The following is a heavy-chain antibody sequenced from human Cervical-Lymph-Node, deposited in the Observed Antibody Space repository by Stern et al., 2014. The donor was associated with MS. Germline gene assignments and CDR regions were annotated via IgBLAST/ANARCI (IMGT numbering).Heavy chain of an antibody. V-gene: IGHV3-33*01. Sequence: VQLVESGGGVVQPGRSLRLSCAGSGFTFSSYGMHWVRQAPGKGLEWVALIWYDGSNKYYADSVKGRFTISRDNSKNTLYLQMNSLRAEETAVYYCARDAMYSGSYPDYWGRGTLVTVSS. CDR3: ARDAMYSGSYPDY. CDR1: GFTFSSYG. J-gene: IGHJ4*02. D-gene: IGHD1-26*01. CDR2: IWYDGSNK.